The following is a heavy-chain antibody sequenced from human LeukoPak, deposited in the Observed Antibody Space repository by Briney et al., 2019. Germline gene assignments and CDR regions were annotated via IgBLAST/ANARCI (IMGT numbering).Heavy chain of an antibody. CDR1: GYTFTRYD. J-gene: IGHJ4*02. Sequence: ASVKVSCKASGYTFTRYDINWVRQATGQGLEWMGWINTKSGMTGHAQKFQGRITITKDTSISTVYMELSSLSSEDTAVYFCARVDGSVDYWGQGALVTVSS. CDR2: INTKSGMT. CDR3: ARVDGSVDY. D-gene: IGHD3-22*01. V-gene: IGHV1-8*03.